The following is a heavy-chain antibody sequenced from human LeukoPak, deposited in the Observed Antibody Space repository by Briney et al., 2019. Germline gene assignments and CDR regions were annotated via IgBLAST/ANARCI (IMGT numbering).Heavy chain of an antibody. CDR3: AREDCSGGSCYSLSLTPVFHVFDI. Sequence: GASVKVSCKASGYAFTSYGISWVRQAPGQGLEWMGWISAYNGNTNYAPKLQGRVTMTTDTSTSTAYMELRSLRSDYTAVYYCAREDCSGGSCYSLSLTPVFHVFDIWGQGTMVTVSS. D-gene: IGHD2-15*01. CDR1: GYAFTSYG. CDR2: ISAYNGNT. V-gene: IGHV1-18*01. J-gene: IGHJ3*02.